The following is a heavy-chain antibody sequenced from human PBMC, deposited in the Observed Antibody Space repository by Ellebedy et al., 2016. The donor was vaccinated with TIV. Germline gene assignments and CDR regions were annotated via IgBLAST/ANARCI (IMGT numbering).Heavy chain of an antibody. J-gene: IGHJ4*02. CDR2: IIPILGIP. CDR3: ARIAPTVVTFGLYYFDF. Sequence: SVKVSCKASGVTFTSFAISWVRQAPGQGLEWMGGIIPILGIPNYAQKFQGRVTITADKSTSTAYMELSRLRSEDTALYYCARIAPTVVTFGLYYFDFWGQGTLVTVSS. V-gene: IGHV1-69*10. CDR1: GVTFTSFA. D-gene: IGHD4-23*01.